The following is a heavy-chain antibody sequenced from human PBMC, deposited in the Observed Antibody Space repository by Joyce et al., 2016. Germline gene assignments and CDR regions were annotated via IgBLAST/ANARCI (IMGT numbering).Heavy chain of an antibody. J-gene: IGHJ4*02. CDR2: ISFDSTHR. Sequence: QVQLVESGGGVVQSGRSLRLSCSASGFAFGSHGMHWVRQAPGKGPEWVAVISFDSTHRYYGDSVKGRFTVSRDNSKKTLFLQMDSLRAEETAVYYCAKDPQYRDYEGYFDSWGQGTLVIVSS. CDR3: AKDPQYRDYEGYFDS. D-gene: IGHD4-17*01. V-gene: IGHV3-30*18. CDR1: GFAFGSHG.